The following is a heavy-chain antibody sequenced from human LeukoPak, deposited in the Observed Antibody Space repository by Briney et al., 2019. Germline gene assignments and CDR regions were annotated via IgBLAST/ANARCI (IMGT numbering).Heavy chain of an antibody. CDR1: GYTFTGYD. Sequence: SVKVSCKASGYTFTGYDINWVRQATGQGLEWMGWMNPNSGNTGYAQKFQGRVTMTRNTSISTAYMELSSLRSEDTAVYYCATNSGGTEYSRPGGLDYWGQGALVTVSS. CDR2: MNPNSGNT. D-gene: IGHD6-6*01. CDR3: ATNSGGTEYSRPGGLDY. J-gene: IGHJ4*02. V-gene: IGHV1-8*01.